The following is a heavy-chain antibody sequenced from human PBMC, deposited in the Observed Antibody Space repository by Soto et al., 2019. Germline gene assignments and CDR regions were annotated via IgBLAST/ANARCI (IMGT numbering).Heavy chain of an antibody. Sequence: SSETLSLTCTVFGGSISSYYWSWIRQPPGKGLEWIGYIYYSGSTNYNPSLKSRVTISVDTSKNQFSLKLSSVTAADTAVYYCARAKGYSYGLPDYWGQGTLVTVSS. CDR3: ARAKGYSYGLPDY. CDR2: IYYSGST. V-gene: IGHV4-59*01. CDR1: GGSISSYY. D-gene: IGHD5-18*01. J-gene: IGHJ4*02.